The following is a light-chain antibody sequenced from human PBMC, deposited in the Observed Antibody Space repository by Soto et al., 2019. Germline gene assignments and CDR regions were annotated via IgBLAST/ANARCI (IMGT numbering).Light chain of an antibody. CDR2: DVS. V-gene: IGLV2-14*01. J-gene: IGLJ1*01. CDR1: SSDVGGYNY. Sequence: QSALTQPASVSGSPGQSITISCTGTSSDVGGYNYVAWYQQRPGKAPKLMIYDVSTRPSGVSLRFSGSKSGNTASLTISGLQAEDEADYYCSSYTSISTLVFGTGTKLTVL. CDR3: SSYTSISTLV.